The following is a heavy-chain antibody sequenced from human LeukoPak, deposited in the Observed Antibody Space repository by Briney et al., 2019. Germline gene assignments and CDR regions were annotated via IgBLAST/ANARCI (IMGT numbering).Heavy chain of an antibody. V-gene: IGHV3-23*01. CDR2: ISGSGGST. Sequence: GGSLRLSCAASGFTFSSYAMSWVRQAPGKGLEWVSAISGSGGSTYYADSVKGRFTISRDNSTNTLYLQMNRLRAEDTAMYYCAKDGTRTRYNWFDSWGQGTLATVS. D-gene: IGHD1/OR15-1a*01. CDR3: AKDGTRTRYNWFDS. J-gene: IGHJ5*01. CDR1: GFTFSSYA.